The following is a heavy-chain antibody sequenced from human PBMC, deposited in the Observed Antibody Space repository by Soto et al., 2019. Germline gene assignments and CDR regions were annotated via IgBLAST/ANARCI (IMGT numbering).Heavy chain of an antibody. D-gene: IGHD2-15*01. V-gene: IGHV3-7*03. CDR1: TSTIRGYW. CDR2: INEDGGQK. CDR3: ARGGWRPEH. J-gene: IGHJ1*01. Sequence: EVQLEQSGGGLVQPGGSLRLSYKASTSTIRGYWMSWLRQAPGKGLEWVANINEDGGQKNYVDSVTGRFTISRDDARDSLFLQMNGLTVEDTAVYYCARGGWRPEHWGQGTLVTVSS.